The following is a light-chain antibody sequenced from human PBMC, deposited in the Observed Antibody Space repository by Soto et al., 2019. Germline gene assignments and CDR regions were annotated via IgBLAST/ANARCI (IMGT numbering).Light chain of an antibody. J-gene: IGKJ5*01. CDR2: GAS. V-gene: IGKV3-20*01. CDR3: QQHDILPIT. CDR1: QTVDNF. Sequence: EIVLTQSPVIVSLSPVERATLSCMASQTVDNFLSWYQLKPGQAPRLLISGASRRATGIPDRFSGAGSGTDFTLTISRLEPEDFALYYCQQHDILPITFGQGTRLEI.